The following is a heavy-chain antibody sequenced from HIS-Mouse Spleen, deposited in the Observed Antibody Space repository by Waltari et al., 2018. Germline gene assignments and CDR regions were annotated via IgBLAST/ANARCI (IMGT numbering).Heavy chain of an antibody. CDR2: IYYSGGT. J-gene: IGHJ5*02. Sequence: QLQLQESGPGLVKPSETLSLTCTVSGGSISSSSYYWGWIRQPPGKGLGWIGSIYYSGGTYYNPSLKSRVTISVDTSKNQFSRKLSSVTAADTAVYYCARTIAAAGTDNWFDPWGQGTLVTVSS. V-gene: IGHV4-39*01. CDR3: ARTIAAAGTDNWFDP. CDR1: GGSISSSSYY. D-gene: IGHD6-13*01.